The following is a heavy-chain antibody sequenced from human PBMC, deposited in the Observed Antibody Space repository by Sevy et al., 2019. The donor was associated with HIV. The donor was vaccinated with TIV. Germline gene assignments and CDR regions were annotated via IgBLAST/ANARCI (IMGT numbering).Heavy chain of an antibody. CDR1: GFTFSSYV. J-gene: IGHJ3*02. CDR2: ISGSGGST. CDR3: AKLVDTASDAFDI. Sequence: GGSLRLSCAASGFTFSSYVMSWVRQAPGKGLEWVSDISGSGGSTYYADSVKGRFTISRDNSKNTLYLQMNSLRAEDTAVYYCAKLVDTASDAFDIWGQGTMVTVSS. V-gene: IGHV3-23*01. D-gene: IGHD1-26*01.